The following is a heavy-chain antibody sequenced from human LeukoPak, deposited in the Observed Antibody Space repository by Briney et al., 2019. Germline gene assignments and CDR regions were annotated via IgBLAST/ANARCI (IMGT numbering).Heavy chain of an antibody. V-gene: IGHV1-8*03. J-gene: IGHJ5*02. D-gene: IGHD6-6*01. CDR1: GYTFTSHD. Sequence: EASVKVPCKASGYTFTSHDINWVRQATGQGLEWMGWMNPNSGNTGYAQKFQGRVTITRNTSISTAYMELSSLRSEDTAVYYCATGKIAARRGSWFDPWGQGTLVTVSS. CDR3: ATGKIAARRGSWFDP. CDR2: MNPNSGNT.